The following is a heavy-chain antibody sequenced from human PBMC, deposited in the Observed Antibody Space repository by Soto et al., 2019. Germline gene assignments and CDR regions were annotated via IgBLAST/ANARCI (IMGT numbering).Heavy chain of an antibody. J-gene: IGHJ6*02. Sequence: GESLKISCKGSGYSFTSYWISWVRQMPGKGLEWMGRIDPSDSYTNYSPSFQGHVTISADKSISTAYLQWSSLKASDTAMYYCARLSSSSHYYYGMDVWGQGTTVTVSS. V-gene: IGHV5-10-1*01. CDR1: GYSFTSYW. D-gene: IGHD6-6*01. CDR2: IDPSDSYT. CDR3: ARLSSSSHYYYGMDV.